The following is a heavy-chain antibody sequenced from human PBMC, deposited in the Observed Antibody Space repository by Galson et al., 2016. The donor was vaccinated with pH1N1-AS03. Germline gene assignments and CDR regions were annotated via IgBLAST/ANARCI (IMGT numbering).Heavy chain of an antibody. V-gene: IGHV3-74*03. CDR3: ARDRPNYNVYLDH. J-gene: IGHJ4*02. CDR2: VSSDGSRT. Sequence: SLRLSCAASGFTFNNAWMSWVRQAPGKGLVWVSRVSSDGSRTTYTDSVKGRFSISRDNSNDTLYLQMNSLRAEDTAVYYCARDRPNYNVYLDHWGQGILVTVSS. CDR1: GFTFNNAW. D-gene: IGHD5-24*01.